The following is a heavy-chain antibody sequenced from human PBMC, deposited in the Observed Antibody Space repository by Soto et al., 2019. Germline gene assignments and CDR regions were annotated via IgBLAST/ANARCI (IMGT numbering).Heavy chain of an antibody. CDR3: AREEAIGDDL. CDR2: IREDGGEK. CDR1: GLTFSSYW. D-gene: IGHD3-10*01. V-gene: IGHV3-7*01. J-gene: IGHJ5*02. Sequence: EEQLVESGGGLVQPGGSLRLSCAASGLTFSSYWMTWVRQAPGKGLEWVANIREDGGEKNYVDSVKGRFTISRDNAKNSLYLQMNSLRVEDTAVYYCAREEAIGDDLWGQGTLVTVSS.